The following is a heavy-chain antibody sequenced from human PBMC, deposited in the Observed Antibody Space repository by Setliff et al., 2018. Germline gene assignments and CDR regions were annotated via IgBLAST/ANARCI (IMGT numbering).Heavy chain of an antibody. J-gene: IGHJ2*01. CDR1: GFTFSTYS. CDR2: IGRSSNYM. Sequence: GGSLRLSCAASGFTFSTYSMHWVRQAPGKGLEWVSSIGRSSNYMYYGDSVKGRFTISRDSAKSSLYLQMNSLRTEDTAVYYCARALGDYDYWYFDVWGRGTLVTVSS. CDR3: ARALGDYDYWYFDV. V-gene: IGHV3-21*01. D-gene: IGHD4-17*01.